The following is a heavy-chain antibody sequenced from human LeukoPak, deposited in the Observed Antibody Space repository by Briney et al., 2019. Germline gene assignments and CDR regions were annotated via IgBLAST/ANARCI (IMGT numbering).Heavy chain of an antibody. J-gene: IGHJ4*02. CDR1: GDSVSSNSAA. CDR2: TYYRSKWYN. CDR3: ASGAVAGLAY. Sequence: SQTLPLTCAISGDSVSSNSAAWNWIRQSPSRGLEWLGRTYYRSKWYNDYAISVKSRITINPDTSKNQFSLQLSSVTPEDTAVYYCASGAVAGLAYWGQGTLVSVSS. V-gene: IGHV6-1*01. D-gene: IGHD6-19*01.